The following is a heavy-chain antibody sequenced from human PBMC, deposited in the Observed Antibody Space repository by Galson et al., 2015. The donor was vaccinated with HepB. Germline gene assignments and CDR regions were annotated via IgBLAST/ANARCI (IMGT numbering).Heavy chain of an antibody. V-gene: IGHV1-69*13. CDR2: IIPIFGTA. CDR1: GYTFSSYA. Sequence: SVKVSCKASGYTFSSYAISWVRQAPGQGLEWMGGIIPIFGTANYAQKFQGRVTITADESTSTAYMELSSLRSEDTAVYYCARVGGYGVVSSPPEYYYYGMDVWGQGTTVTASS. J-gene: IGHJ6*02. CDR3: ARVGGYGVVSSPPEYYYYGMDV. D-gene: IGHD1-26*01.